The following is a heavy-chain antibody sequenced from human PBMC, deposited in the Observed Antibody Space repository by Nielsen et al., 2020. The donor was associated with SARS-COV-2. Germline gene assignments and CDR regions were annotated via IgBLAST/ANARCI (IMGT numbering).Heavy chain of an antibody. D-gene: IGHD6-6*01. CDR2: ITMSGAYM. CDR1: GFRFTSYS. V-gene: IGHV3-21*01. CDR3: AREGLDYYYMDV. J-gene: IGHJ6*03. Sequence: GESLKISCAASGFRFTSYSMNWVRQAPGKGLEWVASITMSGAYMYYADSVKGRFTISRDNAKNSLYLQMNSLRAEDTAVYYCAREGLDYYYMDVWGKGTTVTVFS.